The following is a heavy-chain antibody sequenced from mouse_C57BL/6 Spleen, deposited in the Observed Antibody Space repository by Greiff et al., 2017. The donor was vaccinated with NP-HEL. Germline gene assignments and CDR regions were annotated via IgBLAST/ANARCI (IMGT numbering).Heavy chain of an antibody. V-gene: IGHV1-82*01. J-gene: IGHJ4*01. Sequence: VQLQQSGPELVKPGASVKISCKASGYAFSSSWMNWVKQRPGKGLEWIGRIYPGDGDTNYNGKFKGKATLTAEKSSSTAYMQLSSLTSEDAAGEGGERREEDEEEGNAMDYWGQGTSVTVSS. CDR2: IYPGDGDT. CDR3: ERREEDEEEGNAMDY. CDR1: GYAFSSSW.